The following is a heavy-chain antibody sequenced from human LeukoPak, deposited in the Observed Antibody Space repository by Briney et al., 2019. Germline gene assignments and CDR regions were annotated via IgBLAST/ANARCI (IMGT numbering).Heavy chain of an antibody. J-gene: IGHJ1*01. CDR3: ARDGHYDILTGYFQD. D-gene: IGHD3-9*01. V-gene: IGHV3-11*01. CDR1: GFTFTDYY. Sequence: GGSPRLSCAVSGFTFTDYYMSWIRQAPGKGLEWVSYITNSGTTIYYAESVKGRFTISRDNAKNSLYLQMNSLRAEDTAVYYCARDGHYDILTGYFQDWGQGTLVTVSS. CDR2: ITNSGTTI.